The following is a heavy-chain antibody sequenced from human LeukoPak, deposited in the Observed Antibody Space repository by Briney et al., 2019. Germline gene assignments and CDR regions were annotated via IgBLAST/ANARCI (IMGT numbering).Heavy chain of an antibody. CDR1: GYTFTGYY. Sequence: ALVKVSCKASGYTFTGYYMHWVRQAPGQGLEWMGWINPNSGGTNYAQKFQGRVTMTRDTSISTAYMELSRLRSDDTAVYYCARDCSHSSGWYDTDYWGQGTLVTVSS. J-gene: IGHJ4*02. D-gene: IGHD6-19*01. CDR2: INPNSGGT. V-gene: IGHV1-2*02. CDR3: ARDCSHSSGWYDTDY.